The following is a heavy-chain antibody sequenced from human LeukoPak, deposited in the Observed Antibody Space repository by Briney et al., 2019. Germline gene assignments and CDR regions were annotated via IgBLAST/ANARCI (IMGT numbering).Heavy chain of an antibody. Sequence: PGGSLRLSCAASGFTFNSYGMHWVRQAPGKGLEWVAIISSDGSDKYYADSVKGRFSISRDNSQKTLYLQMNSLRPDDAAVYYCARQKITVTVSLDYWGQGTLVTVSS. CDR1: GFTFNSYG. V-gene: IGHV3-30*03. J-gene: IGHJ4*02. CDR3: ARQKITVTVSLDY. CDR2: ISSDGSDK. D-gene: IGHD4-17*01.